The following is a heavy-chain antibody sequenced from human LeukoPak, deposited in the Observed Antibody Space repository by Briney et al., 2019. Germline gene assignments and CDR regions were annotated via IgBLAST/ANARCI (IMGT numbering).Heavy chain of an antibody. CDR3: ARGRDLFDS. CDR2: ISSSSGTI. J-gene: IGHJ4*02. V-gene: IGHV3-48*04. Sequence: GGSLRLSCVASGFTFNTYSMNWFRQAPGKGLVWISYISSSSGTIYYADSVKGRFTISRDNAKNSLYLQMNSLRAEDTAVYYCARGRDLFDSWGQGTLVIVSS. CDR1: GFTFNTYS.